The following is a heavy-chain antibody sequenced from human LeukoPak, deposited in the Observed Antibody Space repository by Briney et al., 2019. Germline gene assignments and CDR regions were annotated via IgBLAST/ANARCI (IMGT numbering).Heavy chain of an antibody. CDR1: GFTFSSYA. CDR2: ISYDGSNK. D-gene: IGHD6-25*01. V-gene: IGHV3-30-3*01. J-gene: IGHJ6*02. CDR3: ARDAAGSPPYYYYYGMDV. Sequence: PGGSLRLSCAASGFTFSSYAMHWVRQAPGKGLEWVAVISYDGSNKYYADSVKGRFTISRDNSKNTLYLQMNSLRAEDTAVYYCARDAAGSPPYYYYYGMDVWGQGTTVTVSS.